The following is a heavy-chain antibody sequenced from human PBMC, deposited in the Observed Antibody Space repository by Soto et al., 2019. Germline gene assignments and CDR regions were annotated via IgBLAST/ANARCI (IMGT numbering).Heavy chain of an antibody. J-gene: IGHJ3*02. CDR3: ARDVLLWFGEPTDAFDI. CDR2: ISAYNGNT. Sequence: QVQLVQSGAEVKKPGASVKVSCKASGYTFTSYGISWVRQAPGQGLEWMGWISAYNGNTNYAQKLQGRVTMTTDTSTSTAYMELRTLRSDDTAVYYCARDVLLWFGEPTDAFDIWGQGTMVTVSS. D-gene: IGHD3-10*01. V-gene: IGHV1-18*01. CDR1: GYTFTSYG.